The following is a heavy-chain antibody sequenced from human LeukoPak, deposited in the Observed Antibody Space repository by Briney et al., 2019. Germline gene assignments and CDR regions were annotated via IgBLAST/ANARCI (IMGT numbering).Heavy chain of an antibody. Sequence: PGGSLRLSCAASGFTFSSYSMNWVRQAPGKGLEWVSSISSSSSYIYYADSVKGRFTISRDNAKNSLYLQINSLRAEDTAVYYCAKEVSSPHAFDIWGQGTMVTVSS. V-gene: IGHV3-21*04. CDR3: AKEVSSPHAFDI. CDR1: GFTFSSYS. J-gene: IGHJ3*02. CDR2: ISSSSSYI.